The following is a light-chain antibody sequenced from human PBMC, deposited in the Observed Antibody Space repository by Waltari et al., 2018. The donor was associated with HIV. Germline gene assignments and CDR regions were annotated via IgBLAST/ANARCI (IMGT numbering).Light chain of an antibody. V-gene: IGLV3-1*01. J-gene: IGLJ2*01. CDR3: QAWDSSTVV. CDR1: KLGDKY. CDR2: QDS. Sequence: SYEVTQPPSVSVSPGQTASITCSGDKLGDKYACWYRQRPGQSPVLVIYQDSKRPSAIPERFSGSNSGNTATLTISGTQAMDEADYYCQAWDSSTVVFGGGTKLTVL.